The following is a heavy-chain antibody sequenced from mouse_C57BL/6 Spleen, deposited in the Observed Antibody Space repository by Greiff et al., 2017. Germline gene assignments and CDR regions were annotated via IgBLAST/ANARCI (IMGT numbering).Heavy chain of an antibody. J-gene: IGHJ2*01. Sequence: QVQLKQSGAELVKPGASVKISCKASGYAFSSYWMNWVKQRPGKGLEWIGQIYPGDGDTNYNGKFKGKATLTADISSCTAYMQLSSLTSEDSAVYFCYYYGSSYVDYFDYWGQGTTLTVSS. V-gene: IGHV1-80*01. CDR2: IYPGDGDT. CDR3: YYYGSSYVDYFDY. D-gene: IGHD1-1*01. CDR1: GYAFSSYW.